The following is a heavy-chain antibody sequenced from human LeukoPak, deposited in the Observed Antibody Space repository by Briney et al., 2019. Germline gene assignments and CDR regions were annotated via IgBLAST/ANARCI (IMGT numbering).Heavy chain of an antibody. CDR3: AISSGRYYPDY. J-gene: IGHJ4*02. D-gene: IGHD3-10*01. CDR2: IYNSGST. V-gene: IGHV4-38-2*02. CDR1: GYSISSGYY. Sequence: SETLSLTCTVSGYSISSGYYWGWIRQAPGKGLEWIGSIYNSGSTYYNPSLKSRVTISLDTSNNQFSLKLTSVTAADTAVYYCAISSGRYYPDYWGQGTLVTVSS.